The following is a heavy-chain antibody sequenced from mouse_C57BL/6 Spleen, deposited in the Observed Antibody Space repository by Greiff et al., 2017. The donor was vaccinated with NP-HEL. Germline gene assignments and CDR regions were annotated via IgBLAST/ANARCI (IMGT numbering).Heavy chain of an antibody. CDR2: INPNNGGT. J-gene: IGHJ2*01. Sequence: VQLQQSGPELVKPGASVKIPCKASGYTFTDYNMGWVKQSHGKSLEWIGDINPNNGGTIYNQKFKGKATLTVDKSSSTAYMELRSLTSEDTAVYYCARKGFPYYFDYWGQGTTLTVSS. V-gene: IGHV1-18*01. CDR3: ARKGFPYYFDY. CDR1: GYTFTDYN.